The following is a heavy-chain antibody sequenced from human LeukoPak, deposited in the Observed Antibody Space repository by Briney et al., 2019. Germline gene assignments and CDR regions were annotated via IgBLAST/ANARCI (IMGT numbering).Heavy chain of an antibody. CDR1: GGSTSSDH. V-gene: IGHV4-59*08. CDR2: ISYRGST. D-gene: IGHD3-16*02. J-gene: IGHJ4*02. Sequence: SETLSLTCTVSGGSTSSDHWSWIRQPPDKGLEWIGCISYRGSTNYNPSLKSRVTISIDTSKTHFSLKLTSVTAADTGVYYCARGRGLGVITPYSDSWGQGTLVTVSS. CDR3: ARGRGLGVITPYSDS.